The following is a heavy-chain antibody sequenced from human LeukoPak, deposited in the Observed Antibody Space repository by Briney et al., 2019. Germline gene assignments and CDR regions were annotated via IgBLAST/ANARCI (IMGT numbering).Heavy chain of an antibody. J-gene: IGHJ5*02. Sequence: SETLSLTCAVYGGSFSGYYWSWIRQPPGKGLEWIGEINHSGSTNYNPSLKSRVTISVDTSKNQFSLKLSSVTAADTAIYYCARDSYNWNVDAFDPWGQGTLVTVSS. CDR3: ARDSYNWNVDAFDP. D-gene: IGHD1-20*01. V-gene: IGHV4-34*01. CDR1: GGSFSGYY. CDR2: INHSGST.